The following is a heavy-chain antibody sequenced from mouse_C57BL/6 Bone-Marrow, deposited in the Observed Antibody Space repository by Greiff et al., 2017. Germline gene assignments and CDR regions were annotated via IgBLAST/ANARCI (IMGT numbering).Heavy chain of an antibody. D-gene: IGHD4-1*01. V-gene: IGHV1-54*01. CDR3: ARSKNWDSWFAY. J-gene: IGHJ3*01. CDR1: GYAFTNYL. CDR2: INPGRGGT. Sequence: QVQLKESGAELVRPGTSVKVSCKASGYAFTNYLIEWVKQRPGQGLEWIGVINPGRGGTNTNEKFKGKATLTADKYSSTAYMQLSSLTSEDSAVYFCARSKNWDSWFAYWGQGTLVTVSA.